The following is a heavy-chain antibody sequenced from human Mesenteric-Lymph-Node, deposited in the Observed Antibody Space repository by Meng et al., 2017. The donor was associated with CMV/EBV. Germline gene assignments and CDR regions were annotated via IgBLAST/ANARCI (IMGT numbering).Heavy chain of an antibody. CDR3: ARMYSSFRGYYGMDV. CDR2: IYYSGST. Sequence: GSLRLSCTVSGGSISSSSYYWGWIRQPPGKGLEWIGSIYYSGSTYYNPSLKSRVTISVDTSKNQFSLKLSSVTAADTAVYYCARMYSSFRGYYGMDVWGQGTTVTVSS. J-gene: IGHJ6*02. CDR1: GGSISSSSYY. D-gene: IGHD6-6*01. V-gene: IGHV4-39*07.